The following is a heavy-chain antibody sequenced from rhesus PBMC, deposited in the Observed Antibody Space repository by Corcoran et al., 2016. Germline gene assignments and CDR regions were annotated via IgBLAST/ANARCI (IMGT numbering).Heavy chain of an antibody. J-gene: IGHJ4*01. CDR1: GGSVSSSNW. D-gene: IGHD3-16*01. V-gene: IGHV4-65*01. Sequence: QVQLQESGPGLVKPSETLSLTCAVSGGSVSSSNWWSWIRQPPGKGLEWIGYISGSSGSTHYNPSLKSRVTISKDTSKNQFSLKLSSVTAADTAVYYCARNPPGDYSGSYSFDYWGQGVLVTVSS. CDR2: ISGSSGST. CDR3: ARNPPGDYSGSYSFDY.